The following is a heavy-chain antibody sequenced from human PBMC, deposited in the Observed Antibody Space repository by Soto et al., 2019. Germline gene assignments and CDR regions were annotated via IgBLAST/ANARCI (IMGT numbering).Heavy chain of an antibody. V-gene: IGHV1-3*01. Sequence: ASVKVSCKASGYTFTSYAMHWVRQAPGQRLEWMGWINAGNGNTKYSQKFQGRVTITRDTSASTVYMELSSLRSEDTAVYYCARGDSSSWYDAFDIWGQGTMVTVSS. CDR1: GYTFTSYA. CDR3: ARGDSSSWYDAFDI. D-gene: IGHD6-13*01. CDR2: INAGNGNT. J-gene: IGHJ3*02.